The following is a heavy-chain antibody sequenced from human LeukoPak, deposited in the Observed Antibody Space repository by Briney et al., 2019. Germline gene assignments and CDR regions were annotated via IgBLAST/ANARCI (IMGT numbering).Heavy chain of an antibody. D-gene: IGHD6-19*01. Sequence: SETLSLTCTGSGGSISSYYWSWIRQPPGKGLEWIGYIYYSGGTNYNPSLKSRVTISVDTSKNQFSLKLSSVTAADTAVYYCARVKKEYSSGWYDAFDIWGQGTMVTVSS. CDR1: GGSISSYY. V-gene: IGHV4-59*01. CDR2: IYYSGGT. J-gene: IGHJ3*02. CDR3: ARVKKEYSSGWYDAFDI.